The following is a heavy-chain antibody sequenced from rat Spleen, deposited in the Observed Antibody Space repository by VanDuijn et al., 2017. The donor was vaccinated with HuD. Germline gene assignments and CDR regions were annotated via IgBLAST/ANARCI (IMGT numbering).Heavy chain of an antibody. V-gene: IGHV5-25*01. CDR2: ISPSGVT. D-gene: IGHD4-3*01. J-gene: IGHJ3*01. CDR1: GFTFRNFD. CDR3: ARQDTSGYSNWFTY. Sequence: EVQLVESGGGLVQPGRSLKLSCEVSGFTFRNFDMAWVRQTPTKGLEWVSSISPSGVTYYRDSVKGRFTVSRDNTKSTLHLLRDSLRSEDTATYYCARQDTSGYSNWFTYWGQGTLVTVSS.